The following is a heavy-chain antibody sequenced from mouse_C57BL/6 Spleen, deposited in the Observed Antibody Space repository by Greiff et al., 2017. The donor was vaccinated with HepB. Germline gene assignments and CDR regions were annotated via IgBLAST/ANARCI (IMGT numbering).Heavy chain of an antibody. J-gene: IGHJ3*01. CDR3: ARDYYDYDGVLYAY. CDR1: GYTFTSYW. CDR2: INPSNGGT. D-gene: IGHD2-4*01. V-gene: IGHV1-53*01. Sequence: QVQLQQPGTELVKPGASVKLSCKASGYTFTSYWMHWVKQRPGQGLEWIGNINPSNGGTNYNEKFKSKATLTVDKSSSTAYMQLSSLTSEDSAFYFCARDYYDYDGVLYAYWGQWTLVTVSA.